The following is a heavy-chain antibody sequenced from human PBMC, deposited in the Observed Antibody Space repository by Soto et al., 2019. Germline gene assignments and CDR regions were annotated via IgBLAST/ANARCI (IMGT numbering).Heavy chain of an antibody. CDR2: INPNSGGT. CDR3: ARDEKVWDCSGGSCYSYYYYGMDV. V-gene: IGHV1-2*02. D-gene: IGHD2-15*01. CDR1: GYTFTGYY. Sequence: SVKVSCKASGYTFTGYYMHWVRQAPGQGLEWMGWINPNSGGTNYAQKFQGRVTMTRDTSISTAYMELSRLRSDDTAVYYCARDEKVWDCSGGSCYSYYYYGMDVWGQGTTVTVSS. J-gene: IGHJ6*02.